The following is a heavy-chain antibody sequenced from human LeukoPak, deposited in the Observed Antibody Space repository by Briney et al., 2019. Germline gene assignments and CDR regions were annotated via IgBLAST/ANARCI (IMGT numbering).Heavy chain of an antibody. CDR1: GFTFSSYW. J-gene: IGHJ4*02. Sequence: GGSLRLSCAASGFTFSSYWMHWVRQAPGKGLEWVAFIRYDGSKKYYADSVKGRFTISRDNSKNTLYLQMNSLRAEDTAVYYCAKDGVPSRWFGRNYFDYWGQGTLVTVSS. CDR2: IRYDGSKK. CDR3: AKDGVPSRWFGRNYFDY. D-gene: IGHD3-10*01. V-gene: IGHV3-30*02.